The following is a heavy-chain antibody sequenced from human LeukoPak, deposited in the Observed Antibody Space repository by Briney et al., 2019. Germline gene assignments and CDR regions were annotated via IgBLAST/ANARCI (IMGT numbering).Heavy chain of an antibody. CDR2: IGTAGDT. CDR1: GFTFSSYD. CDR3: ARDDRDNSRGYPAPDY. Sequence: GGSLRLSCAASGFTFSSYDMHWVRQATGKGLEWVSAIGTAGDTYYPGSVKGRFTISRENAKNSLYLHMNSLRVEDTAVYYCARDDRDNSRGYPAPDYWGQGTLVTVSS. J-gene: IGHJ4*02. D-gene: IGHD3-22*01. V-gene: IGHV3-13*04.